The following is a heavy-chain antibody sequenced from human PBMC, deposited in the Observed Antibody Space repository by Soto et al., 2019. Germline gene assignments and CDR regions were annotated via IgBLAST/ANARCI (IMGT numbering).Heavy chain of an antibody. CDR3: ARGGGLTQLLSGSDH. CDR2: TSYDGSSA. V-gene: IGHV3-33*05. D-gene: IGHD1-26*01. Sequence: QVQLVESGGGVVQSGGSLTLSCTVSGFFLSDYGMHWVRQAPGKGLEWVAATSYDGSSAYYSDSVKDRFTTSRDNSKNTVYLPMNRLRAEDKGLYYCARGGGLTQLLSGSDHWGQGTLVTVSS. J-gene: IGHJ4*02. CDR1: GFFLSDYG.